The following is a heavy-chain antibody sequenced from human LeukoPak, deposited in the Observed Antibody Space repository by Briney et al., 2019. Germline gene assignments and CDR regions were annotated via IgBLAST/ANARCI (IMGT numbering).Heavy chain of an antibody. D-gene: IGHD2-2*01. V-gene: IGHV4-34*03. CDR2: IYHSGST. J-gene: IGHJ6*03. Sequence: PSETLSLTCAVYGGSFSGYYWSWIRQPPGKGLEWIGYIYHSGSTYYNPSLKSRVTISVDRSKNQFSLKLSSVTAADTAVYYCAIVVVPATKNYYYYYMDVWGKGTTVTVSS. CDR1: GGSFSGYY. CDR3: AIVVVPATKNYYYYYMDV.